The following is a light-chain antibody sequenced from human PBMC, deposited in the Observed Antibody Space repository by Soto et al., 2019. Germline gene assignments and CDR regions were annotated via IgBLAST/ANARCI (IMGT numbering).Light chain of an antibody. CDR2: GAS. CDR3: QQYNNWPPYT. Sequence: EIVMTQSPATLSVSPGERATLSCRASQSVSSNLAWYHQKPGQAPSLLIYGASTRATGIPARFGGSGSGTEFTLTISSLQSEDFAVYYCQQYNNWPPYTFGQGTKLLIK. J-gene: IGKJ2*01. CDR1: QSVSSN. V-gene: IGKV3-15*01.